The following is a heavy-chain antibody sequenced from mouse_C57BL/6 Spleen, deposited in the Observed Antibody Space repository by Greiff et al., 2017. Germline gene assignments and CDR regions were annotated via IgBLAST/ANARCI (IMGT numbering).Heavy chain of an antibody. CDR2: IYPGDGDT. V-gene: IGHV1-82*01. Sequence: QVQLQQSGPELVKPGASVKISCKASGYSFSSSWMNWVKQRPGKGLEWIGRIYPGDGDTNYNGKFKGKATLTADKSSSTAYMQLSSLTSEDSAVYFCARWGLGWFAYWGQGTLVTVSA. J-gene: IGHJ3*01. CDR3: ARWGLGWFAY. D-gene: IGHD3-3*01. CDR1: GYSFSSSW.